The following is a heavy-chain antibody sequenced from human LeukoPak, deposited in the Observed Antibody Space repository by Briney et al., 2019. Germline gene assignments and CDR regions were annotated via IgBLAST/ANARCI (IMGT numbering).Heavy chain of an antibody. J-gene: IGHJ4*02. V-gene: IGHV3-30*19. CDR3: ARESSGSYNFDY. CDR1: GFTFSTYG. Sequence: GGSLRLSCAASGFTFSTYGMHWVRKAPGKGLEWVAVISYDGSNKYYADSVKGRFTISRDNSKNTLYLLMNSLRAEDTAVYYCARESSGSYNFDYWGQGTLVTVSS. CDR2: ISYDGSNK. D-gene: IGHD1-26*01.